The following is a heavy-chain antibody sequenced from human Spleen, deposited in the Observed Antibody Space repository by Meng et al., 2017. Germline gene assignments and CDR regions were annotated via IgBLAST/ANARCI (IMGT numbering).Heavy chain of an antibody. J-gene: IGHJ6*02. CDR1: GYTFTSYD. V-gene: IGHV1-8*01. Sequence: ASVKVSCKASGYTFTSYDINWVRQATGQGLEWMGWMNPNSGNTGYAQKFQGRVTMTRNTSISTAYMELSSLRSEDTAVYYCAKGYSSSWHPTAHYYYYGMDVWGQGTTVTVSS. CDR2: MNPNSGNT. D-gene: IGHD6-13*01. CDR3: AKGYSSSWHPTAHYYYYGMDV.